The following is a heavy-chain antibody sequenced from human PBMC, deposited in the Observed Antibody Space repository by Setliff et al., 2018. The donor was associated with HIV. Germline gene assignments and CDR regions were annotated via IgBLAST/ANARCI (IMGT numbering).Heavy chain of an antibody. CDR1: GGSISSGGYY. V-gene: IGHV4-31*03. D-gene: IGHD2-21*01. CDR2: IYYSGRT. J-gene: IGHJ6*03. Sequence: PSETLSLTCTVSGGSISSGGYYWSWLRQHPGKGLEWIGYIYYSGRTYYNPSLKSRVTISVDPSEIQFSLKLSSVTAAATAVYYCARYCGGDCYPSAYYMDVWGKGTTVTVSS. CDR3: ARYCGGDCYPSAYYMDV.